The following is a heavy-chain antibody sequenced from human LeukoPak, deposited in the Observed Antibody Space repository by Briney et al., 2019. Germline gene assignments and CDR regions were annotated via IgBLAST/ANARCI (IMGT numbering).Heavy chain of an antibody. CDR3: ARIIVGATGIDY. Sequence: QPGGSLRLSCAVSGFTFSTYWMHCVRQAPGKGLVWVSRINTDGSLINYADSVKGRFTMSRDNSKNTLYLQMSSLRAEDTAVYYCARIIVGATGIDYWGQGTLVTVSS. V-gene: IGHV3-74*01. CDR2: INTDGSLI. J-gene: IGHJ4*02. CDR1: GFTFSTYW. D-gene: IGHD1-26*01.